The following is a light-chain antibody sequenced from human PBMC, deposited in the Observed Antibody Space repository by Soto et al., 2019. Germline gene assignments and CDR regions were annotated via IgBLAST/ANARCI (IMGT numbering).Light chain of an antibody. V-gene: IGKV3D-15*01. CDR3: QQYNNWLPIT. CDR1: QTVSSN. CDR2: GAS. J-gene: IGKJ5*01. Sequence: TQSPDTLSWSPGERATLSCRASQTVSSNYLAWCQQRPGQAPRLLIYGASTRAAGIPDRFSGSGSGTEFTLTISSLKSEDFAVYYCQQYNNWLPITFGHGTRLEIK.